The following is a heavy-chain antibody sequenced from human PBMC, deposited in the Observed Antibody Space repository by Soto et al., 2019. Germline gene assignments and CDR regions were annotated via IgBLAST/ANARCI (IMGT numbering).Heavy chain of an antibody. CDR1: GFTLSGYA. V-gene: IGHV3-64*01. D-gene: IGHD6-6*01. J-gene: IGHJ6*03. Sequence: PGGSLRLSLGASGFTLSGYAMYWVRQDPGKGLEYVSGISSNGVGTYYANSVQGRFTISRDNSKNTVYLQMGSLRPEDMAVYYCARRARPDFYYMDVWGKGTTVTVSS. CDR2: ISSNGVGT. CDR3: ARRARPDFYYMDV.